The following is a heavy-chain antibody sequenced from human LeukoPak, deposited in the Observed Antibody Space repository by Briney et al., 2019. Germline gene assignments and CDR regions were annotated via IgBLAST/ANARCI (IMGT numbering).Heavy chain of an antibody. V-gene: IGHV4-39*07. CDR1: GGSISSSSYY. Sequence: SETLSLTCTVSGGSISSSSYYWGWIRQPPGKGLEWIGSIYYSGSTYYNPSLKSRVTISVDTSKNQFSLKLSSVTAADTAVYYCARDNDWELLTDYWGQGTLVTVSS. J-gene: IGHJ4*02. D-gene: IGHD1-26*01. CDR2: IYYSGST. CDR3: ARDNDWELLTDY.